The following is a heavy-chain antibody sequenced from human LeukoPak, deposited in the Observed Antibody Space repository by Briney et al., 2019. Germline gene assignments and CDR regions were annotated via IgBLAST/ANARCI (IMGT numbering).Heavy chain of an antibody. V-gene: IGHV4-59*01. J-gene: IGHJ4*02. Sequence: SETLSLTCTVSGGSISSYYWTWIRQPPGKGLEWIGYIYHRGSANYNPSLKSRVTISVDTSKNQFSLTLSSVTAADAAVYYCARAGDYYVSGSYLGYWGQGTLVTVSS. CDR1: GGSISSYY. D-gene: IGHD3-10*01. CDR2: IYHRGSA. CDR3: ARAGDYYVSGSYLGY.